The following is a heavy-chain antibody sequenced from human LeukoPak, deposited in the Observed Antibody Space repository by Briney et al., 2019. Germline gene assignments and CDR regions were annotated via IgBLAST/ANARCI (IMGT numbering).Heavy chain of an antibody. CDR3: ARGITMIVVVFDAFDI. V-gene: IGHV4-59*12. D-gene: IGHD3-22*01. J-gene: IGHJ3*02. CDR2: SYYSGST. Sequence: PSETLSLTCTVSGGSISSYYWSWIRQPPGKGLEWIGYSYYSGSTKYNPSLKSRVTISVDTSKNQFSLKLSSVTAADTAVYYCARGITMIVVVFDAFDIWGQGTMVTVSS. CDR1: GGSISSYY.